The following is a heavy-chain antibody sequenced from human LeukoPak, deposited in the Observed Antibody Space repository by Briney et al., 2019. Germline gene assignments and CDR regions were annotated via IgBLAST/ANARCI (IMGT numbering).Heavy chain of an antibody. J-gene: IGHJ3*01. CDR1: GFTFNSYA. Sequence: GGSLRLSCVASGFTFNSYAMTWVRQAPGKGLEWVSTIGGSGDSTYSADSVKGRFTISRDSSKDTLFLQMNSLRADDTAVYYCAKDSISVAGIGAFDVWGQGTMVTVSS. CDR2: IGGSGDST. V-gene: IGHV3-23*01. CDR3: AKDSISVAGIGAFDV. D-gene: IGHD6-19*01.